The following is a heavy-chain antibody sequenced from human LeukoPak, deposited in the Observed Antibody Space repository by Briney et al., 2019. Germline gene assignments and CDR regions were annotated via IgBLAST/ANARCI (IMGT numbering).Heavy chain of an antibody. CDR3: AKEGTGIHFDY. D-gene: IGHD1-1*01. CDR1: GFTFSSNA. Sequence: GRSLRLSCAASGFTFSSNAMHWVRQAPGKGLEWVAEISYDGGNTYYADSVKGRFTISRDNSKNTLYLQMNSLRAEDTAVYYCAKEGTGIHFDYWGQGTLVTVSS. CDR2: ISYDGGNT. J-gene: IGHJ4*02. V-gene: IGHV3-30-3*01.